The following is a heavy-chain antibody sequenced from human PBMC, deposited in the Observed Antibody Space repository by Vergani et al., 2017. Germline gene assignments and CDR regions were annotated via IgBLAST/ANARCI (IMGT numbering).Heavy chain of an antibody. J-gene: IGHJ6*03. CDR3: ARVNTETNGHLYYYYYMDV. CDR2: ILGSGTA. D-gene: IGHD4-11*01. Sequence: QVQLQESGPGLVKPSQTLSLTCTVSGASMSSVGYYWTWIRQSAGKRLEWIGDILGSGTANYNPSFQGRVSMSVATSKNQFSLTLSSVNATDTAIYFCARVNTETNGHLYYYYYMDVWGQGTAVTVS. V-gene: IGHV4-61*02. CDR1: GASMSSVGYY.